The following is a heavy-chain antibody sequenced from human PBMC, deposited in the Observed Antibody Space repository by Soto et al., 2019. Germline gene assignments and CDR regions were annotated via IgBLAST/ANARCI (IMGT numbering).Heavy chain of an antibody. Sequence: QITLKESGPTLVKPTQTLTLTCTLSGSSLRTSGVGVAWIRQPPGKALEWVALIYWDDDKRYSPSLKSRLTITKDTSNTQVVLTMTNMEPVDTGTYFCAHFLATRHDVISFDPWGQGTLVTVSS. J-gene: IGHJ5*02. D-gene: IGHD3-3*01. V-gene: IGHV2-5*02. CDR3: AHFLATRHDVISFDP. CDR1: GSSLRTSGVG. CDR2: IYWDDDK.